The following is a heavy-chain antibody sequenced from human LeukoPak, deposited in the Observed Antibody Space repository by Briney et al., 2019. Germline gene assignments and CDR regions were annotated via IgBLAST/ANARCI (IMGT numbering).Heavy chain of an antibody. J-gene: IGHJ4*02. CDR1: GYTFTGYY. V-gene: IGHV1-2*02. Sequence: ASVKVSCKASGYTFTGYYMHWVRQAPGQGLEWMGWINPNSGGTNYAQKFQGRVTMTRDTSISTAYMELSRLRSDDTAGYYCARGRDSSGWSYFDYWGQGTLVTVSS. D-gene: IGHD6-19*01. CDR3: ARGRDSSGWSYFDY. CDR2: INPNSGGT.